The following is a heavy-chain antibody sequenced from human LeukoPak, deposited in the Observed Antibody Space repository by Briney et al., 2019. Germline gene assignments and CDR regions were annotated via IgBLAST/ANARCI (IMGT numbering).Heavy chain of an antibody. D-gene: IGHD2-8*02. V-gene: IGHV3-23*01. Sequence: GGSLRLSCAASGVTFSTFAMIWVRQPPGKGLEWVSSIFPSGGEIHYADSVRGRFTISRDNSKSTLSLQMNSLRAEDTAIYYCATYRQVLLPFESWGQGTLVTVSS. CDR3: ATYRQVLLPFES. CDR1: GVTFSTFA. J-gene: IGHJ4*02. CDR2: IFPSGGEI.